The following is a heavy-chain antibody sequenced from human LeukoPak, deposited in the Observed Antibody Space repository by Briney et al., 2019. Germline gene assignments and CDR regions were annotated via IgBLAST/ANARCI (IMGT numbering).Heavy chain of an antibody. V-gene: IGHV1-2*02. D-gene: IGHD1-26*01. Sequence: GASVKVSCMSSVYTFTGYYMHGLRQAPGQEVEGMGWINPNSGSTNYAKKFQGKVTMTRDTSISTAYMELSRLRSDDTAVYYCARVEGIVGATLLETPWGQGTLVTVSS. J-gene: IGHJ5*02. CDR3: ARVEGIVGATLLETP. CDR2: INPNSGST. CDR1: VYTFTGYY.